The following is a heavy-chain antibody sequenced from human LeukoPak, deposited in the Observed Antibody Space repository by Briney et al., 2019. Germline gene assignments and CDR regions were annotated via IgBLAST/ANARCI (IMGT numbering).Heavy chain of an antibody. V-gene: IGHV3-48*02. D-gene: IGHD2-21*01. CDR1: GFIFSSHS. J-gene: IGHJ4*02. Sequence: GGSLRLSCAVSGFIFSSHSIKWARQAPGKGLEWVSYISISSGTISYADSVGGRFTIHDDNANTSLYLQMNSLRDEETAVYYGARDTHYSFDYWGQGTLVIVSS. CDR3: ARDTHYSFDY. CDR2: ISISSGTI.